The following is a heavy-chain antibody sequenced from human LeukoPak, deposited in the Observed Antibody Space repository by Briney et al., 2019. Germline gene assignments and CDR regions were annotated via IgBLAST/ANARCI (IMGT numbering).Heavy chain of an antibody. CDR2: ISSSGRLM. CDR1: GFTFSEYY. J-gene: IGHJ6*02. D-gene: IGHD2-8*01. CDR3: ARDTNNGLDV. V-gene: IGHV3-11*01. Sequence: PGGSLRLSCAASGFTFSEYYINWIRQAPGKGLEWVSHISSSGRLMQYADSVRGRFTITRDNAQNFMSLQMNNLKPEDTAVYYCARDTNNGLDVWGRGTPVTVS.